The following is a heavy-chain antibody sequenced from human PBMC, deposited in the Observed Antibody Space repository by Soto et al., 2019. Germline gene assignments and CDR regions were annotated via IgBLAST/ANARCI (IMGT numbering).Heavy chain of an antibody. CDR1: GFTFSSYA. Sequence: EVQLLESGGGLVQPGGSLRLSCAASGFTFSSYAMSWVRQAPGKGLEWVSAISGSGGSTYYADSVKGRFTISRDNSKNPLYLQMNGLRAEDTAVYYCAKGRGYCSSTSCYVGSDYWGQGTLVTVSS. D-gene: IGHD2-2*01. J-gene: IGHJ4*02. CDR3: AKGRGYCSSTSCYVGSDY. V-gene: IGHV3-23*01. CDR2: ISGSGGST.